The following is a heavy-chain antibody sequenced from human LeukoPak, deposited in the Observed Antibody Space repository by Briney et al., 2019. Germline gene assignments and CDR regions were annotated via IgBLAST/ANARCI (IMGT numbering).Heavy chain of an antibody. J-gene: IGHJ4*02. CDR1: GDSFNSSNYY. Sequence: PSETLSLTCTVSGDSFNSSNYYWGSVRQPPGKGLEWIGTIYYSGSTNYNPSLKSRVTISADMPKNQFSLKVSSVTAADTAVYDCARPATSGAYNSAFDYWGQGTLVTVSS. D-gene: IGHD3-16*01. CDR2: IYYSGST. V-gene: IGHV4-39*01. CDR3: ARPATSGAYNSAFDY.